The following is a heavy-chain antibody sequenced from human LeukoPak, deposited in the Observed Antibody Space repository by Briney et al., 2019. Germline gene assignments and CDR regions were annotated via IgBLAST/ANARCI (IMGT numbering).Heavy chain of an antibody. CDR1: GLTISPYS. D-gene: IGHD2-2*01. V-gene: IGHV3-48*04. CDR3: ARDVGYCTSTTCPPYNWFDP. J-gene: IGHJ5*02. CDR2: ISSRGTTR. Sequence: SGGSLRLSCAASGLTISPYSMNWVRQAPGQGLERISYISSRGTTRFYADSVKGRFSISRDNAKSSLYLQMNSLRPEDTAVYYCARDVGYCTSTTCPPYNWFDPWGQGTLVTVSS.